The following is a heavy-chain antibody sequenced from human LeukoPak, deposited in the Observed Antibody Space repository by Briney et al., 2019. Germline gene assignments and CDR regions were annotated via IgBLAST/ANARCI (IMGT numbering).Heavy chain of an antibody. CDR1: GFTFSSYW. D-gene: IGHD5-24*01. Sequence: GGSLRLSCAASGFTFSSYWMYWVRQAPGKGLVWVSRINSDGSTTRYADSVKGRFTISRDNAKNTLYLQMNSLRAEDTAVYYCARDRFGDGYNLFDYWGQGTLVTVSS. J-gene: IGHJ4*02. CDR3: ARDRFGDGYNLFDY. V-gene: IGHV3-74*01. CDR2: INSDGSTT.